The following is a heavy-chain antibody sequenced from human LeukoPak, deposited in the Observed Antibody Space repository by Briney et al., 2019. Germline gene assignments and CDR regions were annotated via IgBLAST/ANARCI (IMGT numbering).Heavy chain of an antibody. CDR2: IYYSGST. CDR3: ARDSGYSYGLDY. D-gene: IGHD5-18*01. Sequence: SETLSLTCTVSGGSISSYFWSWIRQPPGKGLEWIGYIYYSGSTNYNPSLKSRVTISVDTSKNQFSLKLSSVTAADTAVYYCARDSGYSYGLDYWGQGTLVTVSS. J-gene: IGHJ4*02. V-gene: IGHV4-59*01. CDR1: GGSISSYF.